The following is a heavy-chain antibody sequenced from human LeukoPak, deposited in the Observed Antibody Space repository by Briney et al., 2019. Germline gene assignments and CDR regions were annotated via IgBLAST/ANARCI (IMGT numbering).Heavy chain of an antibody. V-gene: IGHV4-28*01. D-gene: IGHD6-19*01. CDR1: SYSISSSNW. Sequence: SDTLSLTCAVSSYSISSSNWWGWIRQPPGKGLEWIGYIYYSGSTYYNPSLKSRVTMSVDTSKNQFSLKLSSVTAVDTAVYYCARMKVREQWNAFDIWGQGTMVTVSS. J-gene: IGHJ3*02. CDR2: IYYSGST. CDR3: ARMKVREQWNAFDI.